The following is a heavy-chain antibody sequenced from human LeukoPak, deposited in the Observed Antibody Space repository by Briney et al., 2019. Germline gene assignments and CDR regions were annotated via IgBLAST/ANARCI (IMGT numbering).Heavy chain of an antibody. CDR2: ICGSGDNT. CDR1: GFTFSSYA. Sequence: GGSLRLSCAASGFTFSSYAMSWVRQAPGRGLEWVSGICGSGDNTYYADSVKGRSTISRGNSKNTLYVQVNSLGTEDTAAYYCAKGSYYDSSGSFYFDYWGQGTLVTVSS. V-gene: IGHV3-23*01. D-gene: IGHD3-22*01. J-gene: IGHJ4*02. CDR3: AKGSYYDSSGSFYFDY.